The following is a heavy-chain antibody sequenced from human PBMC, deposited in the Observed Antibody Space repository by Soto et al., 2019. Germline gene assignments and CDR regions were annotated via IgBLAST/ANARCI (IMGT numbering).Heavy chain of an antibody. V-gene: IGHV1-18*04. J-gene: IGHJ4*02. Sequence: ASVKVSCKATGYSFTTYDISWLRQAPGQGLEWMGRNSPYNGNTNYAQNFQDRVTMTADTSSSTAYMELRGLRSDDTAIYYCASLSYGQIRYFDNWGQGTLVTVSS. D-gene: IGHD3-16*02. CDR2: NSPYNGNT. CDR1: GYSFTTYD. CDR3: ASLSYGQIRYFDN.